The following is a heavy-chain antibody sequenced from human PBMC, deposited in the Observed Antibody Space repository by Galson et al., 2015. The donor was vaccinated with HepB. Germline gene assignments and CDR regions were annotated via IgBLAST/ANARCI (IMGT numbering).Heavy chain of an antibody. V-gene: IGHV1-2*02. CDR3: ARAVVPAAPSDS. J-gene: IGHJ5*01. CDR2: INPSGGRT. CDR1: LYTFTNYY. Sequence: SVKVSCKASLYTFTNYYIHWVRQAPGQGLQWVGWINPSGGRTNYAPSLQDRVAMTRDTSIKTVYMELSSLKFDDSAIYFCARAVVPAAPSDSWGQGTLVTVSS. D-gene: IGHD2-2*01.